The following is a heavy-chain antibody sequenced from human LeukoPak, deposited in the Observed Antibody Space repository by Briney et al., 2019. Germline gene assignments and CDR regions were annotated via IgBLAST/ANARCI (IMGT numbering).Heavy chain of an antibody. CDR3: SRPYSSGWTTGY. J-gene: IGHJ4*02. V-gene: IGHV1-2*02. CDR1: GYTFTGYY. Sequence: ASVKVSCEASGYTFTGYYMHWVRQAPGQGLEWMGWINPNSGGTNFAQKFQGRVTMTRDTSISTAYIELSSLRSDDPAVYYFSRPYSSGWTTGYWGQGTLVTVSS. CDR2: INPNSGGT. D-gene: IGHD6-19*01.